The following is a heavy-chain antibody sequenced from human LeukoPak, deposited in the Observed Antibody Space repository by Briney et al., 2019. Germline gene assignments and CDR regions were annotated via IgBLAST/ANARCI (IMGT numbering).Heavy chain of an antibody. Sequence: PSETLSLTCTVSGGSISSYYWSWIRQPPGKGLEWIGYIYYSGSTNYNPSLKSRVTISVDTSKNQFSLKLSSVTAADTAVYYCARHSGDYVWGSYRYTFDYWGQGTLVTVSS. J-gene: IGHJ4*02. CDR2: IYYSGST. D-gene: IGHD3-16*02. CDR1: GGSISSYY. V-gene: IGHV4-59*08. CDR3: ARHSGDYVWGSYRYTFDY.